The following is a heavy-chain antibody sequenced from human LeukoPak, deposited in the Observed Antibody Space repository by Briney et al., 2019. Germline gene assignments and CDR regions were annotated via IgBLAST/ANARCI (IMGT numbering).Heavy chain of an antibody. V-gene: IGHV3-74*01. CDR1: GFTFSSYW. CDR2: INSDGSST. CDR3: ARGGYSYGYRYYYYMDV. J-gene: IGHJ6*03. D-gene: IGHD5-18*01. Sequence: GGSLRLSCAASGFTFSSYWMHWVRQAPGKGLVWVSRINSDGSSTSYADSVKGRFTISRDNAKNTLYLQMNSLRAEDTAVYYCARGGYSYGYRYYYYMDVWGKGTTVTISS.